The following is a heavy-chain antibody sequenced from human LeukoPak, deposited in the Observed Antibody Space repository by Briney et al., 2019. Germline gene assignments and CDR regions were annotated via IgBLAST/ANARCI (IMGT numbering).Heavy chain of an antibody. CDR1: GFTFSCYA. D-gene: IGHD5-12*01. CDR2: ISYDGSNK. V-gene: IGHV3-30-3*01. Sequence: GRSLRLSCAASGFTFSCYAMHWVRQAPGKGLEWVAVISYDGSNKYYADSVKGRFTISRDNSKNTLYLQMNSLRAEDTAIYYCARNRYSISGVDYWGQGTLVTVSS. CDR3: ARNRYSISGVDY. J-gene: IGHJ4*02.